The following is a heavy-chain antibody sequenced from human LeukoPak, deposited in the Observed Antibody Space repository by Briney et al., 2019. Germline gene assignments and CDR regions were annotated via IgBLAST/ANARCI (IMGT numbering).Heavy chain of an antibody. V-gene: IGHV3-48*04. J-gene: IGHJ4*02. Sequence: PGGSLRLSYAASGFTFSSYSMNWVRQAPGKGLEWVSYISSSGSTIYYADSVKGRFTISRDNAKNSLYLQMNSLRAEDTAVYYCASGYDSSGYYYPGGFSFDYWGQGTLVTVSS. CDR1: GFTFSSYS. D-gene: IGHD3-22*01. CDR2: ISSSGSTI. CDR3: ASGYDSSGYYYPGGFSFDY.